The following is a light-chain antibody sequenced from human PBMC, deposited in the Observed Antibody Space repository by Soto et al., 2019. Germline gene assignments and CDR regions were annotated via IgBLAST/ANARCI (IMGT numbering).Light chain of an antibody. CDR2: GAS. CDR1: QSVSSSF. CDR3: QQYGSSPWT. J-gene: IGKJ1*01. Sequence: EIVLTQSPGTLSLSPGERATLSCRASQSVSSSFLAWYQQKPGQAPRLLIYGASSRAAGIPGRFSGSGSGTDFTLTISGLEPEDFAVYYCQQYGSSPWTFGQGTKVEIK. V-gene: IGKV3-20*01.